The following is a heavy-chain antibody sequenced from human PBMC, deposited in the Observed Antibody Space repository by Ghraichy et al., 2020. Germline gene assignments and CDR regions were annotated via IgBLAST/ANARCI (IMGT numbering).Heavy chain of an antibody. CDR1: GTSITSYY. CDR3: ARVSGGSDDFFDY. J-gene: IGHJ4*02. CDR2: ISTSGTT. Sequence: GSLRLSCAVSGTSITSYYWSWIRQPAGKGLEWIGRISTSGTTNYNPSLKSRVTMSVDTSKDQFSLKLNSVSAADTAVYYCARVSGGSDDFFDYWGRGTLVTVSS. D-gene: IGHD2-15*01. V-gene: IGHV4-4*07.